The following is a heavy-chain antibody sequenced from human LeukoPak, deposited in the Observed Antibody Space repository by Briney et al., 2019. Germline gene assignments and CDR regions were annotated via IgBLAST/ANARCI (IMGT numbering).Heavy chain of an antibody. V-gene: IGHV4-59*01. CDR2: IYYSGST. CDR1: GGALSSYY. Sequence: PSETLSLTCTVSGGALSSYYWSWIRQPPGKGLEWIRDIYYSGSTNYNPSLKSRVTISVDTSKNQFSLKLSSVTAADTAVYYCARGIKAWGTRGSYFDYWGQGTLVTVSS. J-gene: IGHJ4*02. D-gene: IGHD3-16*01. CDR3: ARGIKAWGTRGSYFDY.